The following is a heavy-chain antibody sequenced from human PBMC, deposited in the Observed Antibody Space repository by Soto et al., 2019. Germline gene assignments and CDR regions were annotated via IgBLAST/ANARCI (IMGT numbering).Heavy chain of an antibody. D-gene: IGHD6-19*01. CDR3: ARVRGIAVAATFDY. CDR2: ISSSSSYT. J-gene: IGHJ4*02. Sequence: QVQLVESGGGLVKPGGSLRLSCAASGFTFSDYYMSWIRQAPGKGLEWVSYISSSSSYTNYADSVKGRFTISRDNAKNSLYLQMNSLRAEDTAVYYCARVRGIAVAATFDYWGQGTLVTVSS. CDR1: GFTFSDYY. V-gene: IGHV3-11*06.